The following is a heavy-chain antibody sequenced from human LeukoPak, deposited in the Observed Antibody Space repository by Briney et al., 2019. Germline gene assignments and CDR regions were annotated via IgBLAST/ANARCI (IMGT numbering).Heavy chain of an antibody. D-gene: IGHD3-3*01. V-gene: IGHV4-31*03. CDR1: GGSISSGGYY. CDR2: IYYSGST. J-gene: IGHJ5*02. CDR3: ASTGDFGVVIERNWFDP. Sequence: SETLSLTCTVSGGSISSGGYYWSWIRQHPGKGLEWIGYIYYSGSTYYNPSLKSRVTISVDTSKNQFSLKLSSVTAADTAVYYCASTGDFGVVIERNWFDPWGQGTLVTVSS.